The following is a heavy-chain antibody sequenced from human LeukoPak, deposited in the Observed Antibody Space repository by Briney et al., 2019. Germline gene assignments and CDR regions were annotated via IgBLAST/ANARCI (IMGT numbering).Heavy chain of an antibody. CDR1: GGSISNFY. CDR3: ARDRVSDYDIYYFDY. V-gene: IGHV4-4*07. J-gene: IGHJ4*02. CDR2: VYGSGST. Sequence: SETLSLTCSVSGGSISNFYWSWIRQPAGKGLEWIGHVYGSGSTKYTPSLRSRVTMSVDTSKNQFSLKLSSVTAADTAVYYCARDRVSDYDIYYFDYWGQGTLVTVSS. D-gene: IGHD3-16*01.